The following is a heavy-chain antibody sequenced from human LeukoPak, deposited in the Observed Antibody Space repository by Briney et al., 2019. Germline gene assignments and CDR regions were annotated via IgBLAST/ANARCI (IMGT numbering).Heavy chain of an antibody. CDR2: IYYSGST. CDR3: ASTSSGWSPYSLGGYYYMDV. D-gene: IGHD6-19*01. CDR1: GGSISSSSYY. Sequence: PSETLPLTCTVSGGSISSSSYYWGWIRQPPGKGLEWIGSIYYSGSTYYNPSLKSRVTISVDTSKNQFSLKLSSVTAADTAVYYCASTSSGWSPYSLGGYYYMDVWGKGTTVTVSS. J-gene: IGHJ6*03. V-gene: IGHV4-39*07.